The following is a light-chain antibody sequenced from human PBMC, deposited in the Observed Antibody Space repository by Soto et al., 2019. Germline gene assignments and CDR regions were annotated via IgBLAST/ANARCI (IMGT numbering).Light chain of an antibody. J-gene: IGKJ1*01. Sequence: EIVMTQSPATLSVSPGERATLSCRASQSINKYLAWYQQKPGQAPRLLIFGASTRASGIPARFSGSGSGTEHTLTISSLQSEDFAVYYCQQYDNWPPWTFGQGTKVEFK. CDR3: QQYDNWPPWT. CDR1: QSINKY. V-gene: IGKV3-15*01. CDR2: GAS.